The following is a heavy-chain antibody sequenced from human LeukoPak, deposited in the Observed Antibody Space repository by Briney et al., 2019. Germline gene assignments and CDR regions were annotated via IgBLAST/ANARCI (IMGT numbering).Heavy chain of an antibody. CDR3: TLIQGWGSGSYYRDF. CDR1: GFTVSSNY. CDR2: IYSGGST. V-gene: IGHV3-53*01. D-gene: IGHD3-10*01. J-gene: IGHJ4*02. Sequence: GGSLRLSCAASGFTVSSNYMSWVRQAPGKGLEWVSVIYSGGSTYYADSVKGRFTISRHNSKNTLYLQMNSLKTEDTAVYYCTLIQGWGSGSYYRDFWGQGTLVTVSS.